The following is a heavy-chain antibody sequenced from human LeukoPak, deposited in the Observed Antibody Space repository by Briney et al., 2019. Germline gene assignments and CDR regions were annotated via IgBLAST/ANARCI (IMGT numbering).Heavy chain of an antibody. D-gene: IGHD2-15*01. V-gene: IGHV4-4*07. CDR3: ARKLFPHDAFDV. CDR2: IYTSGST. CDR1: GGSISSYY. J-gene: IGHJ3*01. Sequence: PSETLSLICTVSGGSISSYYWSWIRQPAGKGLEWIGRIYTSGSTNYNPSLKSRVTMSVDTSKNQFSLKLSSVTAADTAVYHCARKLFPHDAFDVWGQGAMVTVSS.